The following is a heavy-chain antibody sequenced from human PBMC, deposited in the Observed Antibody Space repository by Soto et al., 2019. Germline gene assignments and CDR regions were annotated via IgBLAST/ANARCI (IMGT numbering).Heavy chain of an antibody. CDR3: ARDTGEHQGLEGGMDV. V-gene: IGHV3-30-3*01. D-gene: IGHD6-19*01. J-gene: IGHJ6*02. CDR1: GFTFSSYA. Sequence: QVQLVESGGGVVQPGRSLRLSCAASGFTFSSYAMHWVRQAPGTGLEWVAVISYDGSNKYYADSVKGRFTISRNNSKNTLYLQMNSLRAEDTAVYYCARDTGEHQGLEGGMDVWGQGTTVTVSS. CDR2: ISYDGSNK.